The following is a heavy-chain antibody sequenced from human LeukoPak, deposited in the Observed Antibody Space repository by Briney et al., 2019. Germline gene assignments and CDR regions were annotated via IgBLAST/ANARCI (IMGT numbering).Heavy chain of an antibody. J-gene: IGHJ5*02. CDR1: GGSFRGYY. CDR3: AREKYYDFWSGYPGWVSGGAWFDP. CDR2: IYYSGST. Sequence: SETLSLTCAVYGGSFRGYYWSWIRQPPGKGLEWIGYIYYSGSTNYNPSLKSRVTISVDTSKNQFSLKLSSVTAADTAVYYCAREKYYDFWSGYPGWVSGGAWFDPWGQGTLVTVSS. V-gene: IGHV4-59*01. D-gene: IGHD3-3*01.